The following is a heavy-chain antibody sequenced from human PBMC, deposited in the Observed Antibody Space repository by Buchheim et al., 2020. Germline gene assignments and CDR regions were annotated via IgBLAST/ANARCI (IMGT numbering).Heavy chain of an antibody. V-gene: IGHV3-30*18. J-gene: IGHJ4*01. CDR2: ISYDGSNK. Sequence: VQLVESGGGLVQPGGSLRLSCAASGFTFSSYGIHWVRQAPGKGLEWVAVISYDGSNKYYADSVKGRFTISRDNSKNTLYLQMNSLRPEDTAVYYCAKDLSSSWYGGCDYWGQGTL. CDR1: GFTFSSYG. D-gene: IGHD6-13*01. CDR3: AKDLSSSWYGGCDY.